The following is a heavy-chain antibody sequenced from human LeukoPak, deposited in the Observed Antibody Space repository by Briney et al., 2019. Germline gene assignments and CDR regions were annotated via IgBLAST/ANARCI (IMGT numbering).Heavy chain of an antibody. J-gene: IGHJ6*03. Sequence: PGGSLRLSWAVSGFTFSTYEMNWVRQTPGKGLEWVSYIISSGSTIYYADSVKGRFTISRDNAKNSLYLQMNSLRVDDTAVYFCARGARQLWTNYFYYYMDVWGEGTTVTISS. V-gene: IGHV3-48*03. CDR1: GFTFSTYE. CDR3: ARGARQLWTNYFYYYMDV. D-gene: IGHD5-18*01. CDR2: IISSGSTI.